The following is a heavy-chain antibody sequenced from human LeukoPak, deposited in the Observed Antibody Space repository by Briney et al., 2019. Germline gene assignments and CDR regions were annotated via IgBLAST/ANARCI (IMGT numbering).Heavy chain of an antibody. Sequence: GGSLRLSCAASGFTFSSYGMHWVRQAPGKGLEWVANINQDGSDQYYVDSVKGRFTISRDNAKNSLYLQMNSLRAEDTAVYYCARTTVTTGRTNWFDPWGQGTLVTVSS. J-gene: IGHJ5*02. D-gene: IGHD4-17*01. CDR1: GFTFSSYG. CDR2: INQDGSDQ. V-gene: IGHV3-7*01. CDR3: ARTTVTTGRTNWFDP.